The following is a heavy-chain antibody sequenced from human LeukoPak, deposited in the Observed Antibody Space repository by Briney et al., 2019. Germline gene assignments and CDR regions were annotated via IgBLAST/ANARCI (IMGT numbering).Heavy chain of an antibody. CDR1: GFTFSSYA. J-gene: IGHJ4*02. CDR2: ISGSGDST. V-gene: IGHV3-23*01. CDR3: AKKSYYYVSTGYYDY. Sequence: GGSLRLSCAVSGFTFSSYAMSWVRQAPGKGLEWVSGISGSGDSTYYADSVKGRFTISRDNSKNTLYLQMNSLRAEDTAVYYCAKKSYYYVSTGYYDYWGQGTLVTVSS. D-gene: IGHD3-22*01.